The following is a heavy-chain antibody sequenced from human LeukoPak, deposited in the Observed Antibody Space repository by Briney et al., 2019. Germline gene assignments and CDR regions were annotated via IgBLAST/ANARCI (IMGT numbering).Heavy chain of an antibody. J-gene: IGHJ4*02. CDR3: TRREDRTGYSDY. Sequence: GESLKISCKTSGYSFTTYWIAWVRQMPGKGLEWMGIIHPGRSDIRYSPSLQGPVTISADKSISTAYLQWSSLEASDTAMYYCTRREDRTGYSDYWGQGTLVTVSS. CDR1: GYSFTTYW. CDR2: IHPGRSDI. D-gene: IGHD3-22*01. V-gene: IGHV5-51*01.